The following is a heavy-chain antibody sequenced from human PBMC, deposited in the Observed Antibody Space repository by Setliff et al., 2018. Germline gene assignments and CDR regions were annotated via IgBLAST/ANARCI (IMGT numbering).Heavy chain of an antibody. CDR3: ARPHGGDYAFDI. CDR1: YYSISSGYY. CDR2: MYHSGST. D-gene: IGHD3-16*01. J-gene: IGHJ3*02. Sequence: SETLSLTCAVSYYSISSGYYWGWIRQPPGKGLEWIGSMYHSGSTYYSPSLESRVTISVDMSKNHLSLKLTSVTAADTAVYYCARPHGGDYAFDIWGQGRMVTVSS. V-gene: IGHV4-38-2*01.